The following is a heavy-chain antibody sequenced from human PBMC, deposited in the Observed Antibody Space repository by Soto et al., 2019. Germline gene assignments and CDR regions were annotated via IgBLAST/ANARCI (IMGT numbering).Heavy chain of an antibody. CDR2: IYYSGST. D-gene: IGHD4-17*01. J-gene: IGHJ6*03. Sequence: SETLSLTCTVSGGSISSYYWSWIRQPPGKGLEWIGYIYYSGSTNYNPSLKSRVTISVDTSKNQFSLKLSSVTAADTAVYYCARARGPVYGDYYYYYMDVWGKGTTVTVSS. V-gene: IGHV4-59*01. CDR1: GGSISSYY. CDR3: ARARGPVYGDYYYYYMDV.